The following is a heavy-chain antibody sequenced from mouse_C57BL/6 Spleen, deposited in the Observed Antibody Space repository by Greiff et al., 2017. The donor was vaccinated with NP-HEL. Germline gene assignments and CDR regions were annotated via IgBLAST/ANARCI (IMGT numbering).Heavy chain of an antibody. CDR2: INPSIGGT. D-gene: IGHD2-10*01. Sequence: VQLKQTGTELVKPGASVKLSCKASGYTFTSYWLDWVKQRPGQGLEWIGVINPSIGGTNDNEKFKSKATLTVDKSSSTAYMQLSSLTSEASAVYYCARSYYGNYVSAYWGQETLVTVSA. CDR3: ARSYYGNYVSAY. V-gene: IGHV1-53*01. J-gene: IGHJ3*01. CDR1: GYTFTSYW.